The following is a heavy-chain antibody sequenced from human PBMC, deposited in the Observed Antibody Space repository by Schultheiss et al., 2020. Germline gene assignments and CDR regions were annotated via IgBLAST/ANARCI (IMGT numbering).Heavy chain of an antibody. CDR1: GGSFSGYY. D-gene: IGHD2/OR15-2a*01. Sequence: SETLSLTCAVYGGSFSGYYWSWIRQPPGKGLEWIGEINHSGSTNYNPSLKSRVTISVDTSKNQFSLKLSSVTAADTAVYYCARGRLGAVSYWGQGNLVTVSS. V-gene: IGHV4-34*01. CDR2: INHSGST. CDR3: ARGRLGAVSY. J-gene: IGHJ4*02.